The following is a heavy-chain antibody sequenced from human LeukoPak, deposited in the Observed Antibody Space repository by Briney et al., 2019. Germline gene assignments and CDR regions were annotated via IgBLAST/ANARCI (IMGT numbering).Heavy chain of an antibody. CDR2: IRRSSSYI. Sequence: GGSLRLSCAASGLTFSSYSMNCARQAPGKGREWVSSIRRSSSYIYYADSVKGRSTISRDNAKNSLYLQMNSLRAVDTAVYYCARATRPFGVVYSAGYYYYMAVWGKGTTVTVSS. CDR1: GLTFSSYS. V-gene: IGHV3-21*01. D-gene: IGHD3-3*01. CDR3: ARATRPFGVVYSAGYYYYMAV. J-gene: IGHJ6*03.